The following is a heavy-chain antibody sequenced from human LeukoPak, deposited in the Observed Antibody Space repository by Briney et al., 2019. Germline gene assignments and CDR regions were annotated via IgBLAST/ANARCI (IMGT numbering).Heavy chain of an antibody. V-gene: IGHV4-61*02. CDR3: ARGPVTPLDSDAFDI. J-gene: IGHJ3*02. D-gene: IGHD4-23*01. Sequence: PSQTLSLTCTVSGGSISSGSYYWSWIRQPAGKGLEWIGRIYTSGSTNYNPSLKSRVTISVDTSKNQFSLKLSSVTAADTAVYYCARGPVTPLDSDAFDIWGQGTMVTVSS. CDR2: IYTSGST. CDR1: GGSISSGSYY.